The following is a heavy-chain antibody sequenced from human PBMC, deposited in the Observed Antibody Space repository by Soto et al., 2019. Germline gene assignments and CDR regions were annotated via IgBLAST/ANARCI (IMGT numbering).Heavy chain of an antibody. V-gene: IGHV3-66*01. J-gene: IGHJ4*02. CDR1: GFTVSSNY. Sequence: EVQLVESGGGLVQPGGSLRLSCAASGFTVSSNYMSWVRQAPGKGLERVSVIYSGGSTYYADSVKGRFTISRDNSKNTLYLQMNSLRAEDTAVYYCARLHLNRNFDYWGQGTLVTVSS. CDR3: ARLHLNRNFDY. CDR2: IYSGGST.